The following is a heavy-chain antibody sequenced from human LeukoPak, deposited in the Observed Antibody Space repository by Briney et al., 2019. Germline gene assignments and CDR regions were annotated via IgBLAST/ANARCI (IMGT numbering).Heavy chain of an antibody. CDR3: ARPSPPGDGYNPPDH. V-gene: IGHV3-30*04. Sequence: QPGKSLTLSCVVSGFNFDNFAMHWVRQPLGKGLEWVAVISHDERTKYYADSMKGRITISRDNSKNTLFLQMNNLRTEDTAVYFCARPSPPGDGYNPPDHWGQGTLVTVSS. J-gene: IGHJ4*02. CDR1: GFNFDNFA. D-gene: IGHD5-24*01. CDR2: ISHDERTK.